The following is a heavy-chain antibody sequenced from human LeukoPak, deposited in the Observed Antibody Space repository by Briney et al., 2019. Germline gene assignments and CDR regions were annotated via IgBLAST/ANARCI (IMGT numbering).Heavy chain of an antibody. CDR3: ARLIDSSGYYYVDAFDI. J-gene: IGHJ3*02. V-gene: IGHV5-51*01. D-gene: IGHD3-22*01. CDR1: GYSFTSYW. CDR2: IYPGDSDT. Sequence: GESLKISCKGSGYSFTSYWIGWVRQMPGKGLEWMGIIYPGDSDTRYSPSFQGQVTISADKSISTAYLQWSSLKASDTAMYYCARLIDSSGYYYVDAFDIWGQATMVTVSS.